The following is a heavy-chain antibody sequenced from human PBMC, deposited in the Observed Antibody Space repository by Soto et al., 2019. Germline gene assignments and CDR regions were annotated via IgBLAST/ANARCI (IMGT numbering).Heavy chain of an antibody. CDR3: VSWLSAHFDY. D-gene: IGHD6-19*01. V-gene: IGHV3-23*05. J-gene: IGHJ4*02. CDR2: IDNSDTRT. Sequence: EVQLLESGGRLVQPGPSLRLSCAASPVGFSGLGMSWVRQAPGKGLEWVSTIDNSDTRTHYADSVKGRFTISRDTSKYTLDLQMDYLRAEDTALYHCVSWLSAHFDYWGRGTLVTVSS. CDR1: PVGFSGLG.